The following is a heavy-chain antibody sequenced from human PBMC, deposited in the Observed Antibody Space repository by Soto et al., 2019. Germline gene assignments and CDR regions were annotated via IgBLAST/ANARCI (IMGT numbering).Heavy chain of an antibody. V-gene: IGHV4-59*08. CDR2: IYYTGIT. CDR3: ARWEYYYNGMDV. Sequence: PSETLSLTCTVSGGSISTYYWSWIRQPPGKGLEWIGYIYYTGITNYNPSLKSRVTISVDTSKNQFSLKLRSVTAADTAVYYCARWEYYYNGMDVWGQGTTVTVSS. CDR1: GGSISTYY. J-gene: IGHJ6*02. D-gene: IGHD1-26*01.